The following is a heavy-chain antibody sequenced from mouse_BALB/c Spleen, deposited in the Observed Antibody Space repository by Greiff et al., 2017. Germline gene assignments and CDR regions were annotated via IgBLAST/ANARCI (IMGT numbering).Heavy chain of an antibody. V-gene: IGHV5-17*02. Sequence: EVQRVESGGGLVQPGGSRKLSCAASGFTFSSFGMHWVRQAPEKGLEWVAYISSGSSTIYYADTVKGRFTISRDNPKNTLFLQMTSLRSEDTAMYYCARSGYGNYRGYAMDYWGQGTSVTVSS. CDR2: ISSGSSTI. D-gene: IGHD2-1*01. J-gene: IGHJ4*01. CDR3: ARSGYGNYRGYAMDY. CDR1: GFTFSSFG.